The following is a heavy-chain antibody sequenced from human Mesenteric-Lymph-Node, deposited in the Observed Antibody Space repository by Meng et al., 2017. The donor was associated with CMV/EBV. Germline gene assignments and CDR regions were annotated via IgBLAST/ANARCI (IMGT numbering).Heavy chain of an antibody. Sequence: GESLKISCAASGFSFSSYAMSWVRQAPGKGLEWVSVFSAVGGSTYYADSVKGRFTISRDTSKNTLYMQMSSLRAEDTAAYYCAKHPPGFPYYFDYWGQGTLVTVSS. CDR3: AKHPPGFPYYFDY. V-gene: IGHV3-23*01. CDR1: GFSFSSYA. CDR2: FSAVGGST. J-gene: IGHJ4*02.